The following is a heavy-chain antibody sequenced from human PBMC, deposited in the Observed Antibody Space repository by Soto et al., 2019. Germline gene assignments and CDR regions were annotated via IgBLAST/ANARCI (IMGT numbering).Heavy chain of an antibody. Sequence: GGSLRLSCTASGFTFSSYAMSWVRQAPGKGLEWVSAISGSGGSTYYADSVKGRFTISRDNSKNTLYLQMNSLRAEDTAVYYCAKGDCSSTSCYFDYWGQGTLVTVSS. J-gene: IGHJ4*02. V-gene: IGHV3-23*01. CDR3: AKGDCSSTSCYFDY. CDR2: ISGSGGST. D-gene: IGHD2-2*01. CDR1: GFTFSSYA.